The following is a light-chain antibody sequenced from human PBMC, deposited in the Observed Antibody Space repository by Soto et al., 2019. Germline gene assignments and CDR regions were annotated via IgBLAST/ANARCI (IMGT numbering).Light chain of an antibody. V-gene: IGKV1-9*01. CDR2: AAS. Sequence: DIQLTQTPSSLSASVGDRVTITCRASQGISSFLAWYQQKPGKAPKLLIYAASSLQSGVPSRFSGSGFGTDFTLTITSLQPEDFATYYCQQVESCPSTFGGGTKVDIK. J-gene: IGKJ4*01. CDR1: QGISSF. CDR3: QQVESCPST.